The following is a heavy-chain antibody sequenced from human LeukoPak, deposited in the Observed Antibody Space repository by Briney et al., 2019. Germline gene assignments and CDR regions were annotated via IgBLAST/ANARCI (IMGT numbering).Heavy chain of an antibody. CDR3: ARDVGSSSWYYFDY. V-gene: IGHV3-30*03. D-gene: IGHD6-13*01. J-gene: IGHJ4*02. CDR2: ISNDGRNK. CDR1: GFTFSSFG. Sequence: PGGSLRLSCAASGFTFSSFGLHWVRQAPGKGLEWVAVISNDGRNKYYVDSVKGRLTISRDNSKNTLYLQMNSLRAEDTAVYYCARDVGSSSWYYFDYWGQGTLVTVSS.